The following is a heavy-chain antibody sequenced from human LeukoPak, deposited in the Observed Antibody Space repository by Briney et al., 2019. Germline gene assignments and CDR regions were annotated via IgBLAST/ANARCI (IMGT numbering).Heavy chain of an antibody. D-gene: IGHD6-13*01. Sequence: ASVKVTCKASGYTFTGYYMHWVRQAPGQGLEWMGWINPNSGGTNYAQKFQGRVTMTRDTSISTAYMELSRLRSDDTAVYYCARDRRAAAGTSAGYWGQGTLVTVSS. CDR1: GYTFTGYY. V-gene: IGHV1-2*02. CDR2: INPNSGGT. CDR3: ARDRRAAAGTSAGY. J-gene: IGHJ4*02.